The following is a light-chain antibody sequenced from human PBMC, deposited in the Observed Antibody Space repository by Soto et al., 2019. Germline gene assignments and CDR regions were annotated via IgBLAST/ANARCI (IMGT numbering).Light chain of an antibody. J-gene: IGKJ1*01. CDR1: QSVSGW. CDR2: KAS. CDR3: QQYNSYWT. V-gene: IGKV1-5*03. Sequence: DIQMTQSPSTLSASVGDRVTITCRASQSVSGWLAWFQQKPGRAPKLLIYKASSLESGAPSRFSGSGFGTEFTLTINSLQPDDFATYYCQQYNSYWTFGQGTKVEMK.